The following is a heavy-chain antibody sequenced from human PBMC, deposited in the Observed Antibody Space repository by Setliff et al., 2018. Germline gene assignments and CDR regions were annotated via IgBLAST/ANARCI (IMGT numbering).Heavy chain of an antibody. Sequence: LSLTCTVSGGSVGNSYYYWNWIRQPAGKGLEWIGRIYTTWSTNYNPSLRSRVSISLDTSKGQFSLKLSSVTAADTAVYYCARGGVTAVWDLTDWGQGTLVTVSS. D-gene: IGHD2-21*02. V-gene: IGHV4-61*02. CDR3: ARGGVTAVWDLTD. CDR1: GGSVGNSYYY. CDR2: IYTTWST. J-gene: IGHJ4*02.